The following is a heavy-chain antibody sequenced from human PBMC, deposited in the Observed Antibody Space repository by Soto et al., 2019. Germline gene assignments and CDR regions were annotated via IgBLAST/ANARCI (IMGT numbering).Heavy chain of an antibody. CDR1: GYSFTSYG. CDR2: ISAYNGNT. J-gene: IGHJ3*02. D-gene: IGHD3-10*01. V-gene: IGHV1-18*01. CDR3: ARELIWFGELSAAFDI. Sequence: XSVKGPCTASGYSFTSYGISWVRQAPGQGLEWTGWISAYNGNTNYAQKLQGRVTMTTDTSTSTAYMELRSLRSDDTAVYYCARELIWFGELSAAFDIWGQGTMVTVSS.